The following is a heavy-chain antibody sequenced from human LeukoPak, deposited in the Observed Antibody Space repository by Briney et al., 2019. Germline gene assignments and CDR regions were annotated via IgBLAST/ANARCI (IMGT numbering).Heavy chain of an antibody. CDR1: GSTFTSAW. V-gene: IGHV3-15*07. CDR2: IKSKADGETT. Sequence: GGSLRLSCGASGSTFTSAWMNWVRQAPGKGLEWVGRIKSKADGETTDYAAPVKGRFTFSRDDSKNMLYLQMNGLKSEDTAVYYCSTLTSRYLPDSWGQGTLVTVSS. CDR3: STLTSRYLPDS. D-gene: IGHD3-9*01. J-gene: IGHJ4*02.